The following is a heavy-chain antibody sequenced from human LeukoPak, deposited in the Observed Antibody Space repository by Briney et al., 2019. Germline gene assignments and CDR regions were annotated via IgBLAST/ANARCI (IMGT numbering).Heavy chain of an antibody. CDR3: ARRYYDDSSGWRLAPDSFDY. D-gene: IGHD3-22*01. CDR1: GHSFTSHW. J-gene: IGHJ4*01. Sequence: KLGESLKISCKGSGHSFTSHWIGWARQMPGKGLEWMGIIYPGDSETRYSPSFQGQVTISADKSISTAYLQCSSLKASDTAMYYCARRYYDDSSGWRLAPDSFDYWGQGTLVTVSS. CDR2: IYPGDSET. V-gene: IGHV5-51*01.